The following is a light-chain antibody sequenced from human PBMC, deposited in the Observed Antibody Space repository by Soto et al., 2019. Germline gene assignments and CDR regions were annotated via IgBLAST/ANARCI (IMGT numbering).Light chain of an antibody. CDR2: TAS. J-gene: IGKJ4*01. CDR1: QGINKF. CDR3: QQYESFPLT. Sequence: DIQMTQSPSSLSAYVGDSVTITCRASQGINKFLAWFQHKPGTAPKSLISTASRLKSWFPSRFSGSGSGTHVTLSMNNLQPEDFATYYFQQYESFPLTFGGGTRVETK. V-gene: IGKV1-16*01.